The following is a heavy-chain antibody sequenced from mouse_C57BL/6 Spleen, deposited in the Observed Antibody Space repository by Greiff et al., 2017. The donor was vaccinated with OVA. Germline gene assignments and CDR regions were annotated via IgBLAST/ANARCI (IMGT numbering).Heavy chain of an antibody. CDR1: GYTFTSYW. V-gene: IGHV1-52*01. Sequence: VQLQQPGAELVRPGSSVKLSCKASGYTFTSYWMHWVKQRPIQGLEWIGNIDPSDSETHYNQKFKDKATLTVDKSSSTAYMQLSSLTSEDAAVYYCARRDGSRSFAYWGQGTLVTVSA. J-gene: IGHJ3*01. CDR3: ARRDGSRSFAY. CDR2: IDPSDSET. D-gene: IGHD1-1*01.